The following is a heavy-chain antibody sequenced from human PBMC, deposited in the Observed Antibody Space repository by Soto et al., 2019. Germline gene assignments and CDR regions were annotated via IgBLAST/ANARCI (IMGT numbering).Heavy chain of an antibody. V-gene: IGHV3-23*01. D-gene: IGHD5-12*01. Sequence: PGGALRVSCAASWFTCSSNTMTWVRQAPGKGLEWVSAISYSGVSTYYADSVKGRFTISRDSSENTLSLQMNSLRVDDTAVYYCARTRGYSDYDLDYWGQVTLVTVSP. CDR3: ARTRGYSDYDLDY. CDR1: WFTCSSNT. CDR2: ISYSGVST. J-gene: IGHJ4*02.